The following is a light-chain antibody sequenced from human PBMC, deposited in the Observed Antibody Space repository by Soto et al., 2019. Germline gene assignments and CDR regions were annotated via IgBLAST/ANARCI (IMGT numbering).Light chain of an antibody. Sequence: VMTQSPATLSLSPGEGATLSCRASQSVSNNYLAWYQQKPGQAPRLPIYGASNRATGIPDRLSGSGSGTDFTLTISRLEPEDFAVYYCQQYGSSGTFGQGTKVYIK. CDR3: QQYGSSGT. V-gene: IGKV3-20*01. J-gene: IGKJ1*01. CDR1: QSVSNNY. CDR2: GAS.